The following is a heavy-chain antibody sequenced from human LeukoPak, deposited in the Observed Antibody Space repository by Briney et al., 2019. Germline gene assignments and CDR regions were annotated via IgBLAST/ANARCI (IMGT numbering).Heavy chain of an antibody. D-gene: IGHD5-24*01. Sequence: YPSETLSLTCAVYGGSFSGYYWSWIRQPPGKGLEWIGEINHSGSTNYNPSLKSRVTISVDTSKNQFSLKLSSVTAADTAVYYCARRGFGDGYNVWGQGTLVTVSS. CDR1: GGSFSGYY. J-gene: IGHJ4*02. CDR3: ARRGFGDGYNV. V-gene: IGHV4-34*01. CDR2: INHSGST.